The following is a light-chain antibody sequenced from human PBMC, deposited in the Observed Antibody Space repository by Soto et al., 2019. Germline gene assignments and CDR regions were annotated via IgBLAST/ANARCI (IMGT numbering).Light chain of an antibody. CDR3: SSYSISTAYL. Sequence: QSVLTQPASVSGSPGQSITISCAGTMRDVGAYNLVSWYQQHPGRAPQLIIYEVRNRPSGISFRFSGSKSGNTASLTISGLQAEDEADYFCSSYSISTAYLFGTGTKLTVL. CDR2: EVR. CDR1: MRDVGAYNL. J-gene: IGLJ1*01. V-gene: IGLV2-14*01.